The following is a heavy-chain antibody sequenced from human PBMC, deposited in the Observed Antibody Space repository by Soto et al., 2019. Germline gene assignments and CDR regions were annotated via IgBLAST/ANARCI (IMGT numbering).Heavy chain of an antibody. J-gene: IGHJ6*02. Sequence: EVQLVESGGGLVQPGGSLRLSCAASGFTVSSNYMSWVRQAPGKGLEWVSVIYSGGSTYYADSVKGRFTISRDNSKNTLYLQTNSLRAEDTAVYYCAREVGSSSSVYYYYGMDVWGQGTTVTVSS. CDR3: AREVGSSSSVYYYYGMDV. D-gene: IGHD6-6*01. CDR2: IYSGGST. V-gene: IGHV3-66*01. CDR1: GFTVSSNY.